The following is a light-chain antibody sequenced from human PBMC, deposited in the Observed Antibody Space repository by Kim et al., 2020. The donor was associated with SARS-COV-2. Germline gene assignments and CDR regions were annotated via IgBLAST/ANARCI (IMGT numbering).Light chain of an antibody. Sequence: SVSPGQTVSISCSGERLGDKDAFWYQQRSGQSPVLVIYQGDKRPSGIPARFSGFLSGNTATLTISGTQPMDEADYYCQAWDSSTAIFGGGTQLTVL. CDR3: QAWDSSTAI. J-gene: IGLJ2*01. CDR1: RLGDKD. V-gene: IGLV3-1*01. CDR2: QGD.